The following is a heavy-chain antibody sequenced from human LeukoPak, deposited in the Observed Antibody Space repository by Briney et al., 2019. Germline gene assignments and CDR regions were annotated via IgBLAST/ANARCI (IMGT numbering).Heavy chain of an antibody. V-gene: IGHV3-30*04. CDR2: ISYDGSNK. CDR3: ARDADIAVAGHFDY. D-gene: IGHD6-19*01. J-gene: IGHJ4*02. CDR1: GFTFSSYA. Sequence: GGSLRLSCATSGFTFSSYAMHWVRQAPGKGLEWVALISYDGSNKYYADSVKGRFTTSRDNSKNTLYLQMTSLRAEDTAVCYCARDADIAVAGHFDYWGQGTLVTVSS.